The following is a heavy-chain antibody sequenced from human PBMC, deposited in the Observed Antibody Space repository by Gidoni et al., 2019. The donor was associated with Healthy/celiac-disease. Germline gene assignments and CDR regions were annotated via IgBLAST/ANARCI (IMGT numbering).Heavy chain of an antibody. J-gene: IGHJ4*02. Sequence: QVQLQQWGAGLLKPSETLSLTCAVHGGSFGGYYWSWIRQPPGKGLEWIVEINHSGSTNYNPSLKSRVTISVDTSKNQFSLKLSSVTAADTAVYYCARGVGSWYEASAGFDYWGQGTLVTVSS. CDR1: GGSFGGYY. V-gene: IGHV4-34*01. D-gene: IGHD6-13*01. CDR3: ARGVGSWYEASAGFDY. CDR2: INHSGST.